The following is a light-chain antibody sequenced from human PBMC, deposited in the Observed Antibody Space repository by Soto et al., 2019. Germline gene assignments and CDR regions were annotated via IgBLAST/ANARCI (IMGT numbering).Light chain of an antibody. CDR3: CSYAGSYTYV. CDR1: SSDVGGYND. Sequence: QSALTQPRSVSGSPGQSVTLSCTGTSSDVGGYNDVSWYQQHPGKAPELMIYDVSKRPSGVPDCFAGSKSGNTASLTISGVQDEDEADYDCCSYAGSYTYVFGGGTKLTVL. J-gene: IGLJ2*01. V-gene: IGLV2-11*01. CDR2: DVS.